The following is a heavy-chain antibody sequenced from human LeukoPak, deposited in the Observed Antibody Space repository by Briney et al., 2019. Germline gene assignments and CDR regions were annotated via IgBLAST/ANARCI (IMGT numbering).Heavy chain of an antibody. CDR1: GFTFSNAW. D-gene: IGHD3-10*01. V-gene: IGHV3-15*01. CDR3: TTGPFDYYGSASYLANGMAV. J-gene: IGHJ6*02. CDR2: IKSKTDGGTT. Sequence: GGSLRLSCAASGFTFSNAWMSWVRQAPGKGLEWVGRIKSKTDGGTTDYTAPVKGRFTISRDDSINTLYLQMNSLKTEDTAVYYCTTGPFDYYGSASYLANGMAVWGQGTTVTVSS.